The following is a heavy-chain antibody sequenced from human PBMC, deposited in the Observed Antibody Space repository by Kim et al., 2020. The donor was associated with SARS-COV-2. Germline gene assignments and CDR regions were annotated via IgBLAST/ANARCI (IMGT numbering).Heavy chain of an antibody. V-gene: IGHV3-23*01. CDR2: ISSSGGST. CDR1: GFTFGSHA. D-gene: IGHD2-15*01. CDR3: AKGALGDSFHYGMDV. Sequence: GGSLRLSCAASGFTFGSHAMNWVRQAPGKGLEWVSGISSSGGSTYDADSVKGRFTISRDNSRNTLYLQMNSLRAEDTAVYYCAKGALGDSFHYGMDVWGQGTTVTVSS. J-gene: IGHJ6*02.